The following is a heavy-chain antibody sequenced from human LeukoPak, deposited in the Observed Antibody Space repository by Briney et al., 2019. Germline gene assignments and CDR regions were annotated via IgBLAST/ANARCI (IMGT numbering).Heavy chain of an antibody. CDR3: ARDYGDYGWGLGGDY. Sequence: GGSLRLSCVASGFTFTSYNMNWVRQTPGKGLEWVSSITSSSHYVSYADSVRGRFTISRDNAKNSLYLQMNSLRAEDTAVYYCARDYGDYGWGLGGDYWGQGTLVTVPS. V-gene: IGHV3-21*01. CDR2: ITSSSHYV. D-gene: IGHD4-17*01. J-gene: IGHJ4*02. CDR1: GFTFTSYN.